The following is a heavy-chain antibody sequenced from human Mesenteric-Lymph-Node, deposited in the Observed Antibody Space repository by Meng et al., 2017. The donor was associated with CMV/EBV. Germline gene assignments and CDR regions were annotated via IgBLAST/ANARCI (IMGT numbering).Heavy chain of an antibody. Sequence: GESLKISCAASGFTVSSNYMSWVRQAPGKGLEWVSVIYSGGSTYYADSVKGRFTISRDKSKNTLYLQMNSLRAEDTAVYYCARTIPPDYWGQGTLVTVSS. V-gene: IGHV3-66*02. CDR2: IYSGGST. CDR1: GFTVSSNY. CDR3: ARTIPPDY. J-gene: IGHJ4*02. D-gene: IGHD3-3*01.